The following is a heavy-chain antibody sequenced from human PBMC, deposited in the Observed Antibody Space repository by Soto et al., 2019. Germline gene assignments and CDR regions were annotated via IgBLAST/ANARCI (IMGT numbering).Heavy chain of an antibody. V-gene: IGHV3-23*01. CDR3: AKWSGYGDA. Sequence: GGSLRLSCAAPGFSFSTYSMAWVRQAPGKGPEWVSGLSHGGAYTFYADSVKGRFTISVDISQNTVYLQMNSLRTEDTAVYYCAKWSGYGDAWGQGTLVTVSS. CDR1: GFSFSTYS. CDR2: LSHGGAYT. J-gene: IGHJ4*02. D-gene: IGHD4-17*01.